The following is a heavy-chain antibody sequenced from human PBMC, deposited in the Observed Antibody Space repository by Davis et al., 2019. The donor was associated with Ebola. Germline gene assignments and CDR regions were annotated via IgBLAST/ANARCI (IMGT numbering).Heavy chain of an antibody. CDR3: ARRVVVIASDAFDI. CDR2: IIPILGIA. V-gene: IGHV1-69*04. CDR1: GGTFSSYA. Sequence: AASVKVSCEASGGTFSSYAISWVRQAPGQGLEWMGRIIPILGIANYAQKFQGRVTMTRNTSISTAYMELSSLRSEDTAVYYCARRVVVIASDAFDIWGQGTMVTVSS. J-gene: IGHJ3*02. D-gene: IGHD2-21*01.